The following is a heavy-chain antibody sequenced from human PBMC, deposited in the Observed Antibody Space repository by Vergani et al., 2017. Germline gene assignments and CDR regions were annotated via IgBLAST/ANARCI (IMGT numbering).Heavy chain of an antibody. CDR2: IQFDGLNQ. Sequence: QVQLVESGGGVVQRGGSLRLFCATSGFTLSNYDMQWIRQGPGKGLEFVAFIQFDGLNQYYADSVKGRFTLSRDFSKNTLYLQMSSPRTDDTATYYCAKHFRGWGIDYWGQGTQVIVSS. D-gene: IGHD3-16*01. J-gene: IGHJ4*02. CDR1: GFTLSNYD. V-gene: IGHV3-30*02. CDR3: AKHFRGWGIDY.